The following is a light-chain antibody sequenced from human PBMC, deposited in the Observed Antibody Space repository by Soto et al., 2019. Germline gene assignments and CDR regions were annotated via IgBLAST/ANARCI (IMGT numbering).Light chain of an antibody. Sequence: DIQMTQSPSSVSASVGDSVSFACQSSQTVNNNVNWYQHKRGKAPKLLISGSSNLQNGVPPRFSGSGTGTDFTLTINNRQPEDAATYYCQQTYRHPRTFGQGTSVDIK. J-gene: IGKJ1*01. CDR3: QQTYRHPRT. CDR2: GSS. V-gene: IGKV1-39*01. CDR1: QTVNNN.